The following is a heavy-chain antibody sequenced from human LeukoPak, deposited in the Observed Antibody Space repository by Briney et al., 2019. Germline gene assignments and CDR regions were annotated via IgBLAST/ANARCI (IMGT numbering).Heavy chain of an antibody. D-gene: IGHD2-2*01. CDR1: GFTFSSYS. Sequence: GGSLRLSCAASGFTFSSYSMNWVRQAPGKGLEWVSSISTSGSSMYYADSVKGRFTISRDNARKSLYLQMSSLRADDTAVYYCAANPAWGQGTLVTVSS. J-gene: IGHJ4*02. V-gene: IGHV3-21*01. CDR2: ISTSGSSM. CDR3: AANPA.